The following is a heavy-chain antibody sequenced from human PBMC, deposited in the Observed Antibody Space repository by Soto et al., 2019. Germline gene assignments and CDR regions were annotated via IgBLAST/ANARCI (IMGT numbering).Heavy chain of an antibody. V-gene: IGHV3-23*01. CDR3: ARDLEGGWFDP. CDR2: ISCSGGST. J-gene: IGHJ5*01. CDR1: GFTFSSYA. Sequence: GGSLRLSCAASGFTFSSYAMSWVRQAPGKGLEWVSAISCSGGSTYYADSVKGRSIISRDNSKNTVDLQMSSLRAEDTAVYYCARDLEGGWFDPWGQGTLVTVS.